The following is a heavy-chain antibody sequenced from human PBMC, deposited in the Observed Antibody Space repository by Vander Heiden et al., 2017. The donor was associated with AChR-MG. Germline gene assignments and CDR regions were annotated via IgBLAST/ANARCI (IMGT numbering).Heavy chain of an antibody. CDR1: GFTFDDYA. V-gene: IGHV3-9*01. CDR3: AKAVDYYYAAGGVAP. Sequence: EVQLVESGGGLVQPGRSLRLSCAASGFTFDDYAMHWVRQAPGKGLEWVSGISWNSGSIGYADSVKGRFTISRDNAKNSLYLQMNSLRAEDTALYYCAKAVDYYYAAGGVAPWGQGTLVTVAS. J-gene: IGHJ5*02. CDR2: ISWNSGSI. D-gene: IGHD3-10*01.